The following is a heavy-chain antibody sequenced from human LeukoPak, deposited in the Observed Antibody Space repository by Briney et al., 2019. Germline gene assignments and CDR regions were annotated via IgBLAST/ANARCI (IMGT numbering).Heavy chain of an antibody. CDR1: GGSISSYY. CDR2: IYYSGST. Sequence: SETLSLTCTVSGGSISSYYWSWIRQPPGKGLEWIGYIYYSGSTNYNPSLKSRVTISVDTSKNQFSLKLSSVTAADTAVYYCASQYYSSGSNFDYWGQGTLVTVSS. CDR3: ASQYYSSGSNFDY. V-gene: IGHV4-59*12. J-gene: IGHJ4*02. D-gene: IGHD6-19*01.